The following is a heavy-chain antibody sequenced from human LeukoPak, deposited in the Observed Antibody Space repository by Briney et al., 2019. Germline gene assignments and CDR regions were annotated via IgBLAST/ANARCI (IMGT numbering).Heavy chain of an antibody. CDR3: ARGGIYDSSGYHDAFDI. Sequence: GRSLRLSCAASGFTFSSYGMHWVRQAPGKGLEWVAVIWYDGSNKYYADSVKGRFTISRDNAKNSLYLQMNSLRAEDTAVYYCARGGIYDSSGYHDAFDIWGQGTMVTVSS. D-gene: IGHD3-22*01. J-gene: IGHJ3*02. V-gene: IGHV3-33*01. CDR2: IWYDGSNK. CDR1: GFTFSSYG.